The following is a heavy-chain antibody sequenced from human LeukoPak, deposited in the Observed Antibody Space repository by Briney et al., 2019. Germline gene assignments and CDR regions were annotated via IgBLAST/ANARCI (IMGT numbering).Heavy chain of an antibody. D-gene: IGHD1-26*01. J-gene: IGHJ4*02. CDR2: ISGSGGTI. CDR1: GFTFSTNA. V-gene: IGHV3-23*01. CDR3: TKVGPGSYFDN. Sequence: GGSLRLSCAASGFTFSTNAMRWVRQAPGKGLDWVSAISGSGGTIYYADSVKGRFTISRDNSKNTVYLQMNGLRAEDTAVYYCTKVGPGSYFDNWGQGTLVTVSS.